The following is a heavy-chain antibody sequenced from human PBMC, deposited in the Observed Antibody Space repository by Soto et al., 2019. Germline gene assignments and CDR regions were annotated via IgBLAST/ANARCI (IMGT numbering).Heavy chain of an antibody. J-gene: IGHJ4*02. CDR1: GFSFFNYG. V-gene: IGHV3-30*18. CDR2: VTYDSSEK. Sequence: QVHVVESGGGVVQPGTSLRLSCTASGFSFFNYGFAWIRQAPGKGLEWVAVVTYDSSEKYYADSVKGRFTISRDNSKNTGYLPMYSLQHNDSALYYCGKAGGSELRYFNWPEVGVWGQGTLVTVS. CDR3: GKAGGSELRYFNWPEVGV. D-gene: IGHD3-9*01.